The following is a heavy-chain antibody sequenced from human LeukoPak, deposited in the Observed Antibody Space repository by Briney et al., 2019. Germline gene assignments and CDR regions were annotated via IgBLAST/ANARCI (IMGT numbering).Heavy chain of an antibody. CDR3: AKQLGYCSDGSCYFPY. D-gene: IGHD2-15*01. Sequence: GGSLRLSCAASGFTISNNYMNWVRQAPGKGLEWVSVIYSGGSTYYADSVKDRFTISRDNSKSTLCLQTNSLRAEDTAVYYCAKQLGYCSDGSCYFPYWGQGTLVTVSS. CDR1: GFTISNNY. V-gene: IGHV3-53*01. J-gene: IGHJ4*02. CDR2: IYSGGST.